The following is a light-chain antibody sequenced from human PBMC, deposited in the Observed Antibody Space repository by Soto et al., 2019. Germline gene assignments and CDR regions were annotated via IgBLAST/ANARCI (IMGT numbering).Light chain of an antibody. CDR2: DVT. J-gene: IGLJ1*01. V-gene: IGLV2-11*01. CDR3: CSYAGSYIYV. Sequence: QSALTQPRSVSGSPGQSVTISCTGTSSDVGGYNYVSWYQQHPDKAPKVMIYDVTKRPSGVPDRFSGSKSGNTASLTISGLQAEDEADYYCCSYAGSYIYVFGTGTMLTVL. CDR1: SSDVGGYNY.